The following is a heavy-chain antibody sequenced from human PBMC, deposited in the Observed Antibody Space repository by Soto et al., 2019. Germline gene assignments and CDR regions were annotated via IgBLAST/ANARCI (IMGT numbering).Heavy chain of an antibody. Sequence: QVQLVQSGAEVKKPGSSVKVSCKTSGGTFSSYAINWVRQVPGQGLEWMGGLIPVFVTINYAKKFQDRVKITADESTSTVYMDLNSLRSEDTAVYFCAAKSGFPYYFDHWGQGTPVTVSS. CDR1: GGTFSSYA. V-gene: IGHV1-69*01. D-gene: IGHD3-3*01. CDR3: AAKSGFPYYFDH. CDR2: LIPVFVTI. J-gene: IGHJ4*02.